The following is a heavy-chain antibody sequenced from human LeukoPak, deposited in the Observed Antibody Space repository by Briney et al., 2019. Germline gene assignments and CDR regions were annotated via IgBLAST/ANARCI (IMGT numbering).Heavy chain of an antibody. D-gene: IGHD2-15*01. J-gene: IGHJ4*02. Sequence: GGSLRLSCAASGFTFSSYAMSWVRQAPGKGLEWVSAISGSGGSTYYADSVKGRFTISRDNSKNTLYLQMNSLRAEDTAVYYCAKGVSVGRTRSYFDYWGQGTLVTVSS. V-gene: IGHV3-23*01. CDR2: ISGSGGST. CDR1: GFTFSSYA. CDR3: AKGVSVGRTRSYFDY.